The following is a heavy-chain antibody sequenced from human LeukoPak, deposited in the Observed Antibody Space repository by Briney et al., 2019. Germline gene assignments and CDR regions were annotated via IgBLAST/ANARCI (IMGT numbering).Heavy chain of an antibody. V-gene: IGHV3-23*01. J-gene: IGHJ5*02. CDR1: GFTFTNFS. Sequence: GGSLRLSCAVSGFTFTNFSLRWVRQPPGKGLQWVSEITGDGATYYDASVRGRFMLSIDTSKNKLYLQMNSLTAEDTALYYCARGAATELGDWVDHWGQGTLVTVSS. CDR3: ARGAATELGDWVDH. D-gene: IGHD3-10*01. CDR2: ITGDGAT.